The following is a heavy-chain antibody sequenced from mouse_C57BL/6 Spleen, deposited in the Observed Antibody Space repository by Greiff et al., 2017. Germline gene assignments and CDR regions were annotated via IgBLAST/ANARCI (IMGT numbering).Heavy chain of an antibody. V-gene: IGHV1-72*01. CDR2: IDPNNGGT. Sequence: QVQLQQPGAELVKPGASVKLSCKASGYTFTSYWMHWVKQRPGRGLEWIGRIDPNNGGTKYDEKFKGKATMTVDKPSNTAYLQLSSLTSEDSAVFDCARRRFNYDYDGAMDYWGQGTSVTVSS. CDR3: ARRRFNYDYDGAMDY. CDR1: GYTFTSYW. J-gene: IGHJ4*01. D-gene: IGHD2-4*01.